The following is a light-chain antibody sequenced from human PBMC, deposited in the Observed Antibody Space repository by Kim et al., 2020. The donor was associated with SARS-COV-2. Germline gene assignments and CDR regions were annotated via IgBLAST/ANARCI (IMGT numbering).Light chain of an antibody. CDR3: QQFSDWYS. CDR2: DAS. J-gene: IGKJ2*03. V-gene: IGKV3-15*01. CDR1: QSISVN. Sequence: IVLTQSPATLSVSPGERATLSCRASQSISVNLAWYQQKPGQAPRLLIHDASTRATGIPARFSGSGSGTEFTLTISSLQSEDSAVYYCQQFSDWYSFGQGTKLEI.